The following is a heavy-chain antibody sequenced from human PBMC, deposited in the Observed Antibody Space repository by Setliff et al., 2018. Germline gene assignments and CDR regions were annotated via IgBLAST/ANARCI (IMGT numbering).Heavy chain of an antibody. CDR2: IKPDGSET. J-gene: IGHJ3*02. D-gene: IGHD3-22*01. V-gene: IGHV3-7*03. Sequence: PGGSLRLSCVASGFTFDNYWMGWVRQPPGKGLEWVASIKPDGSETYYVDSVKGRFTLSRDNAKNSLYLQMNSLRAEDTAVYYCARDRISRYYDSGAHAFDICGQGTMVTVSS. CDR3: ARDRISRYYDSGAHAFDI. CDR1: GFTFDNYW.